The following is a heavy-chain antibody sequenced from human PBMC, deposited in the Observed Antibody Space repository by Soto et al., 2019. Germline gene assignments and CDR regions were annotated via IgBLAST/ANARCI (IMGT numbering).Heavy chain of an antibody. D-gene: IGHD1-1*01. CDR1: GFTFSSCA. V-gene: IGHV3-23*01. CDR2: IIDSGAST. J-gene: IGHJ6*02. CDR3: ANGRSYYYCYRVDV. Sequence: GGSLRLSCAASGFTFSSCAMGWVRQAPGKGLEWVSDIIDSGASTYYADSVKGRFTISRDNSKSTLYLQMNSLRAEDTALYYCANGRSYYYCYRVDVWGRRTTVAVSS.